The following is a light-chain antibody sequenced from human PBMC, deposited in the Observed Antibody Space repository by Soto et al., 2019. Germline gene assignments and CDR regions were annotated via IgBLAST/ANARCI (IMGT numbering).Light chain of an antibody. J-gene: IGKJ3*01. CDR2: GAS. CDR3: KQYGSSPKFT. CDR1: QSVSSSY. Sequence: EIVLTQSPGTLSLSPGERATLSCRASQSVSSSYLAWYQQKPGQAPRLLIYGASSRATRIPDRFRCSGTGTDFTPNITIPETEDCAVYYCKQYGSSPKFTFGPGTKVDIK. V-gene: IGKV3-20*01.